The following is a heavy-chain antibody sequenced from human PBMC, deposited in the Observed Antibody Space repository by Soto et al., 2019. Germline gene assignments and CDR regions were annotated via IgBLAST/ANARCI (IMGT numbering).Heavy chain of an antibody. J-gene: IGHJ1*01. D-gene: IGHD2-2*01. CDR2: IYYSGST. CDR3: ARSIVRRKYCSSTSCYDSGTPLHHLAY. Sequence: PSETLSLTCTVSGGSISSSSYYGGWIRQPPGKGLEWIGSIYYSGSTYYNPSLKSRVTISVDTSKNQFSLKLSSVTAADTAVYYCARSIVRRKYCSSTSCYDSGTPLHHLAYRAQGTPVPGSS. V-gene: IGHV4-39*01. CDR1: GGSISSSSYY.